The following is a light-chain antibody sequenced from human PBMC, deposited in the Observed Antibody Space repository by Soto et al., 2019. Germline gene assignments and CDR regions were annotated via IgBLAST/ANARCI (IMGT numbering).Light chain of an antibody. Sequence: QSVLTQPPSASGTPGQSVTISCSGSSSNIGSKTVNRYQQLPGTAPKLLIYSNQQRPSGVPDRFSGSKSGTSAPLAIGGLQSEDEVDYYCAAWDDSLNGVVFGGGTKLTVL. V-gene: IGLV1-44*01. CDR2: SNQ. CDR3: AAWDDSLNGVV. J-gene: IGLJ2*01. CDR1: SSNIGSKT.